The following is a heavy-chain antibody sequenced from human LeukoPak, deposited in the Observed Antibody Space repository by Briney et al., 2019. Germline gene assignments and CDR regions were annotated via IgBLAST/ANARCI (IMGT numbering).Heavy chain of an antibody. CDR3: SKDIGPQPGVDWYFDL. V-gene: IGHV3-9*03. CDR1: GFTFSAYA. J-gene: IGHJ2*01. CDR2: INGNSAAI. Sequence: GGSLRLSCAASGFTFSAYAMRWVRQPPGKGLEWVSGINGNSAAIGYAASVKGRFTISRENTKNSLYLQMNSLRAEDMGLYYCSKDIGPQPGVDWYFDLWGRGTLVAVSS. D-gene: IGHD3-3*01.